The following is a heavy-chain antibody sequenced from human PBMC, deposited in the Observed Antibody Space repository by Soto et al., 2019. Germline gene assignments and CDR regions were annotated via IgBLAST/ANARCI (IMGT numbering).Heavy chain of an antibody. D-gene: IGHD3-10*01. J-gene: IGHJ4*02. CDR2: INPSGGSA. V-gene: IGHV1-46*03. Sequence: QVQLVQSGAEVKKPGASVKVSCKASGYTFSIYYMHWVRQAPGQGLEWMGMINPSGGSASYTQKFQGRVTMTRDTSTTTIYMELTSLRSEDTAVYYCVRSHYYGSGAYTLDDNWVQGTQVIISS. CDR3: VRSHYYGSGAYTLDDN. CDR1: GYTFSIYY.